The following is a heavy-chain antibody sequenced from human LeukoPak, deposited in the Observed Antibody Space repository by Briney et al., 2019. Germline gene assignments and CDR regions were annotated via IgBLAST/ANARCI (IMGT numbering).Heavy chain of an antibody. CDR3: ARLAWGRLDY. V-gene: IGHV4-4*08. CDR2: IYPSGST. D-gene: IGHD7-27*01. CDR1: GGSISSYY. Sequence: SETLSLTCTVSGGSISSYYWSWIRQPPGKGLEWIGSIYPSGSTYYNASLKSRVTISVDTSKNQFSLKLSSVTAADTAVYYCARLAWGRLDYWGQGTLVTVSS. J-gene: IGHJ4*02.